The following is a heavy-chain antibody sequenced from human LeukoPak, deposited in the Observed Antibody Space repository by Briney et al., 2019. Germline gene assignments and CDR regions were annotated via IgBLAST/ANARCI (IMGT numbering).Heavy chain of an antibody. D-gene: IGHD3-22*01. Sequence: ASVKVSCKASGYTFTSYYMHWVRQAPGQGLEWMGWINPNSGGTNYAQKFQGRVTMTRDTSISTAYMELSRLRSDDTAVYYCATHDYDSLDDAFDIWGQGTMVTVSS. V-gene: IGHV1-2*02. CDR1: GYTFTSYY. J-gene: IGHJ3*02. CDR2: INPNSGGT. CDR3: ATHDYDSLDDAFDI.